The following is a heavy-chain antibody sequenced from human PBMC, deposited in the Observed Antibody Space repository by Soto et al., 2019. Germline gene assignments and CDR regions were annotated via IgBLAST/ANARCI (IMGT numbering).Heavy chain of an antibody. D-gene: IGHD2-2*01. CDR3: ARRKASSTTSLSFRAGFDY. J-gene: IGHJ4*02. V-gene: IGHV5-51*01. CDR1: GYSFTNYW. Sequence: GESLKISCKGSGYSFTNYWIGWVRQMPGKGLEWMGLIYPGDSDTRYSPSFEGQVTISADKSISTAYLQWSGLKASDTAMYYCARRKASSTTSLSFRAGFDYWGQGTLVTVSS. CDR2: IYPGDSDT.